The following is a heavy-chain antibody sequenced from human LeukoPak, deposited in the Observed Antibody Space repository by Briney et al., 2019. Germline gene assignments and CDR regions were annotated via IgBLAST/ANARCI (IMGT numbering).Heavy chain of an antibody. J-gene: IGHJ4*02. CDR2: IYYSGST. D-gene: IGHD1-26*01. CDR1: GDSISSYY. Sequence: SETLSLTCGVSGDSISSYYWSWIRQPPGKGLEWIGYIYYSGSTNYNPSLKSRVTISVDTSKNQFSLKLSSETAADTAVYYCARGGSYSAYWGQGTLVTVSS. CDR3: ARGGSYSAY. V-gene: IGHV4-59*01.